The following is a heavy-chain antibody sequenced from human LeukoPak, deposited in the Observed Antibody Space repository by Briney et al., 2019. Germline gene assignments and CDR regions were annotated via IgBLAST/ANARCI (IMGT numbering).Heavy chain of an antibody. Sequence: SETLSLTCTVSGGSISSSSYYWGWIRQPPGKGLEWIGSIYYSGSTYYNPSLKSRVTISVDTSKNQFSLKLSSVTAADTAVYYCARHEVRRGYYFDYWGQGTLVTVSS. D-gene: IGHD3-22*01. CDR1: GGSISSSSYY. J-gene: IGHJ4*02. CDR3: ARHEVRRGYYFDY. V-gene: IGHV4-39*01. CDR2: IYYSGST.